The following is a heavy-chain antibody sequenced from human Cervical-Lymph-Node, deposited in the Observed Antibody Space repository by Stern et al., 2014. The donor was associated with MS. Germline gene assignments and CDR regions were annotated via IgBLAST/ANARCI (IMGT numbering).Heavy chain of an antibody. V-gene: IGHV1-2*02. J-gene: IGHJ4*02. CDR3: ARGGGYSYSTRDY. CDR1: AYTITGYY. Sequence: QVQLVQSEAEEKKPGASVKVSCKASAYTITGYYTHWVRQAPGHGLEWMGWINPSSGGTYSAQKFQGRLTMTRDTSISTAYMELSSLRSDDTAVYYCARGGGYSYSTRDYWGQGTQVTVSS. D-gene: IGHD3-10*01. CDR2: INPSSGGT.